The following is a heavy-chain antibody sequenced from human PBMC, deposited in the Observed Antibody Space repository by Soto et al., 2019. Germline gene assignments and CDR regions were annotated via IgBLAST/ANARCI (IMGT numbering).Heavy chain of an antibody. J-gene: IGHJ4*02. CDR2: ISYDGGNK. D-gene: IGHD2-21*01. V-gene: IGHV3-30*03. CDR1: GFTFSSYG. CDR3: AIFPAAKHFDF. Sequence: QVQLVESGGGVVQPGRSLRLSCAAPGFTFSSYGIHWVRQAPGKGLEWVAVISYDGGNKYYADSVKGRFTISRDNSKNTVYLLMNSLRAEDTAVYYCAIFPAAKHFDFWGQGTLVTVSS.